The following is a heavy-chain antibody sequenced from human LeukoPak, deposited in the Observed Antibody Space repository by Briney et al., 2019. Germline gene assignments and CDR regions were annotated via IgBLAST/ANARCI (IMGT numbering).Heavy chain of an antibody. D-gene: IGHD1-1*01. CDR1: GFTFNTYG. CDR3: AKEKAIATINYGLDV. V-gene: IGHV3-30*18. Sequence: GGSLRLSCAASGFTFNTYGIHWVRQAPGKGLEWVAVIAYDGSNRYYADSVQGRFTISRDNSKNTLYLQMNSLRGEDTAVYYCAKEKAIATINYGLDVWGQGTTVTVSS. J-gene: IGHJ6*02. CDR2: IAYDGSNR.